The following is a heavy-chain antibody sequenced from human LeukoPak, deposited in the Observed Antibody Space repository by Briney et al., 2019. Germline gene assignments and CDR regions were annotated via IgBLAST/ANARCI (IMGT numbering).Heavy chain of an antibody. Sequence: GGSLRLSCAASGFTFSSSWMTWIRQAPGKGLEWVSYISSSGSTIYYADSVKGRFTISRDNAKNSLYLQMNSLRAEDTAVYYCAKGAIAAAGTFDYWGQGTLVTVSS. D-gene: IGHD6-13*01. CDR1: GFTFSSSW. CDR3: AKGAIAAAGTFDY. CDR2: ISSSGSTI. J-gene: IGHJ4*02. V-gene: IGHV3-48*04.